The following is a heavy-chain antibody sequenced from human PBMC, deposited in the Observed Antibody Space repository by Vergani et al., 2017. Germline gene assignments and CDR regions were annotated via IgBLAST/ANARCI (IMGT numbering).Heavy chain of an antibody. CDR2: IKQDGSEK. Sequence: EVQLVESGGGLVQPGGSLRLSCAASGFTFSSYWMSWVRQAPGKGLEWVANIKQDGSEKYYVDSVKGRFTISRDNAKNSLYLQMNSLRAEDTAVYYCASDRYYGSGSWGYYSYGMDVWGQGTTVTVSS. J-gene: IGHJ6*02. V-gene: IGHV3-7*01. CDR1: GFTFSSYW. CDR3: ASDRYYGSGSWGYYSYGMDV. D-gene: IGHD3-10*01.